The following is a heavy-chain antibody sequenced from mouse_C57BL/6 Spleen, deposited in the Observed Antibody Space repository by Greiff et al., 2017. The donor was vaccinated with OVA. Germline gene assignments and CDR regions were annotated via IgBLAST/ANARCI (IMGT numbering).Heavy chain of an antibody. CDR3: ARYGTNWDFDY. D-gene: IGHD4-1*01. J-gene: IGHJ2*01. CDR2: IDPSDSET. V-gene: IGHV1-52*01. CDR1: GYTFTSYW. Sequence: QVQLQQPGAELVRPGSSVKLSCKASGYTFTSYWMHWVKQRPIQGLEWIGNIDPSDSETHYNQKFKDKATLTVDKSSSTAYMQLSSLTSEDSAVYYCARYGTNWDFDYGGQGTTLTVSS.